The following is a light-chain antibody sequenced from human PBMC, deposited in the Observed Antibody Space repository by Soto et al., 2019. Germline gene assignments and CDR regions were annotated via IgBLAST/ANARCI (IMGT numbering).Light chain of an antibody. CDR3: SSYTSTNTLYV. CDR1: SSDVGGYNY. J-gene: IGLJ1*01. V-gene: IGLV2-14*01. CDR2: EVS. Sequence: QSVLTQPASVSGSPGQSITISCAGTSSDVGGYNYVSWYQQYPGKAPKLIIYEVSNRPSGVSNRFSGSKFGDTASLTISGLHAEDEADYYCSSYTSTNTLYVFGTGTQLTVL.